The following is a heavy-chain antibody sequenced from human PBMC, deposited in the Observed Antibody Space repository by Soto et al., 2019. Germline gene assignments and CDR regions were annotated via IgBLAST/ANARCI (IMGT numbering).Heavy chain of an antibody. Sequence: QVQLVQSGAEVRKPGASVRVSCKASGYVVSDYDMQWVRQAPGHRPEWMGWSNAGNGDTLYSQTFQGRLTITRDTSANTIYMELSGLRSEDTAVYYCARDGLEYTRGGNSYRPWFDFWGQGTLVTVSS. J-gene: IGHJ4*02. D-gene: IGHD1-1*01. CDR2: SNAGNGDT. V-gene: IGHV1-3*01. CDR1: GYVVSDYD. CDR3: ARDGLEYTRGGNSYRPWFDF.